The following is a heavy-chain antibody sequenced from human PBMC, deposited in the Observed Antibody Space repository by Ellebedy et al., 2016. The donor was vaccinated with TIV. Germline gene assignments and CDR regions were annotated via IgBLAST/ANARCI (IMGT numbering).Heavy chain of an antibody. J-gene: IGHJ4*02. V-gene: IGHV3-30*18. CDR1: GFTFSTYA. CDR2: TSYDGSSQ. CDR3: AKLPSGATGRFDY. Sequence: GESLKISXICPGFTFSTYAMHWVRQVPGKGLEWVSMTSYDGSSQFYADSVQGRFSVSRDNSKNTLYLHMNSLRGEDTAIYYCAKLPSGATGRFDYWGQGTLVTVSS. D-gene: IGHD1-26*01.